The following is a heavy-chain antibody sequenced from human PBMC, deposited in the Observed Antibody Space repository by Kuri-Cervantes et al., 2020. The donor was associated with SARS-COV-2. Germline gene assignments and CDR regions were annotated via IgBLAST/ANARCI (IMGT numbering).Heavy chain of an antibody. D-gene: IGHD5-24*01. Sequence: GESLKISCAASGFTFSSYAMHWVRQAPGKGLEWVAVISYDGSNKYYADSVKGRFTISRDNSKNTLYLQMSSLRAEDTAVYYCARNGESNYFDPWGQGTLVTVSS. V-gene: IGHV3-30*04. J-gene: IGHJ5*02. CDR3: ARNGESNYFDP. CDR2: ISYDGSNK. CDR1: GFTFSSYA.